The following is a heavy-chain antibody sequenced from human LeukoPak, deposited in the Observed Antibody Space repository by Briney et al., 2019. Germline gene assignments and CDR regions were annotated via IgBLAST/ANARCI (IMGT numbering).Heavy chain of an antibody. D-gene: IGHD5-24*01. Sequence: GGSLRLSCAAYGFNFNTYFMHWVRQVPGKGLVCVSRIDTDGKTTTYADSVKGRFTISRDNAKNTVYLQINSLRAEDTAVYYCVRDKDGYNFWGQGTLVSVSS. CDR3: VRDKDGYNF. J-gene: IGHJ4*02. V-gene: IGHV3-74*01. CDR1: GFNFNTYF. CDR2: IDTDGKTT.